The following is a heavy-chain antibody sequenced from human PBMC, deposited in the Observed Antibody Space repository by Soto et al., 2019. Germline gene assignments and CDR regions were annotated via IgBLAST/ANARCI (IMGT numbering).Heavy chain of an antibody. J-gene: IGHJ6*02. CDR2: ISGYNGNT. V-gene: IGHV1-18*01. CDR3: AREGPAPYYYYGMDV. CDR1: GYSFTTYG. Sequence: QVQLVQSRCEVKKPGASVKVSCKTSGYSFTTYGISWVRQAPGQGLEWMGWISGYNGNTNYAQNLQGRVTMTTDTSTSTDYMERRSLRSDDTAVYYCAREGPAPYYYYGMDVWGQGSTVTVSS.